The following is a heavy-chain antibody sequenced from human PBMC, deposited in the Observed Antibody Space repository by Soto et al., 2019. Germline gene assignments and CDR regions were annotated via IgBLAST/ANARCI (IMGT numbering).Heavy chain of an antibody. J-gene: IGHJ4*02. V-gene: IGHV3-11*06. CDR2: ISPKSTYR. CDR1: GFPFSDYY. D-gene: IGHD2-21*01. Sequence: GGSLRLSCATSGFPFSDYYMSWIRQAPGKGLEWLSHISPKSTYRNYADSVKGRFTISRDNTKSSLFLQMNSLGVEDTAVYYCARGGGGGLFEHWGQGVLVTVS. CDR3: ARGGGGGLFEH.